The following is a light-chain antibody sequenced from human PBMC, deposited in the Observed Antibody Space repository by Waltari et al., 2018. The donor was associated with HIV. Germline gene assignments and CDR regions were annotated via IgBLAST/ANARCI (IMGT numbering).Light chain of an antibody. CDR1: SSHIGSTF. CDR2: RNN. J-gene: IGLJ2*01. Sequence: QSVLTQPPSASGAPGQRVTISCSGSSSHIGSTFVYWYQQLPGTAPKLLIYRNNQRPSGVPDRFSGSKSGTSASLAISGLRSEDEADYYCAAWTDSRYVVFGGGTKLTVL. CDR3: AAWTDSRYVV. V-gene: IGLV1-47*01.